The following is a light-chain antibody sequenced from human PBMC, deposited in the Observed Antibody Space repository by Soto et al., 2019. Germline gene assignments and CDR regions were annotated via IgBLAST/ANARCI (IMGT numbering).Light chain of an antibody. CDR3: CSYAGSNTLDVV. Sequence: QSALTQPRSVSGSPGQSVTISCTGTSSDVGGYNYVSWYQQHPGKAPKLMIYDVSKRPSGVPDRFSGSKSGNTASLTISGLQAEHEADYYCCSYAGSNTLDVVFGGGTKLTVL. CDR2: DVS. V-gene: IGLV2-11*01. CDR1: SSDVGGYNY. J-gene: IGLJ2*01.